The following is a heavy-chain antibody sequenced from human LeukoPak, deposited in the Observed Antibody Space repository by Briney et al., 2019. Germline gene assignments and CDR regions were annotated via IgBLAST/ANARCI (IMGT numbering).Heavy chain of an antibody. V-gene: IGHV3-30*02. Sequence: GVSLRLSCAASGFTFGSFGMHWVRQAPGKGLEWVAFIRYDGSNKYYVDSVKGRFTISRDNSKNTLFLQMNSLRAEDTAVYYCAKRDGFLCYFDYWGQGTLVTVSS. CDR1: GFTFGSFG. CDR2: IRYDGSNK. CDR3: AKRDGFLCYFDY. J-gene: IGHJ4*02. D-gene: IGHD5-24*01.